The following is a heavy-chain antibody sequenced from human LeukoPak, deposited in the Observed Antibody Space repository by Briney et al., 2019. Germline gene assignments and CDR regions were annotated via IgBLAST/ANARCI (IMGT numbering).Heavy chain of an antibody. CDR1: GYTFTGYY. CDR2: INPNSGGT. CDR3: ARTYYYGSGSTDYYYYYYMDV. V-gene: IGHV1-2*06. D-gene: IGHD3-10*01. Sequence: ASVKVSCKASGYTFTGYYMHWVRQAPGQGLEWMGRINPNSGGTNYAQKFQGRVTMTRDTPISTAYMELSRLRSDDTAVYYCARTYYYGSGSTDYYYYYYMDVWGKGTTVTVSS. J-gene: IGHJ6*03.